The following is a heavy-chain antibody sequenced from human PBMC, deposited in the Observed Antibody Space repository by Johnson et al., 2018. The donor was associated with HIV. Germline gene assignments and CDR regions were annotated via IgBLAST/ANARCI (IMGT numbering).Heavy chain of an antibody. J-gene: IGHJ3*02. D-gene: IGHD1-26*01. CDR3: AKAREDAFGI. CDR2: ISYDGNNK. V-gene: IGHV3-30*18. CDR1: GFTFTSYG. Sequence: QVQLVESGGGVVQPGRSLRLSCAASGFTFTSYGMHWVRQAPGKGLEWVAVISYDGNNKYYADSVKGRFTLSRDNSKNTLYLQMNSLRAEDTAVYYCAKAREDAFGIWGQGTMVTVSS.